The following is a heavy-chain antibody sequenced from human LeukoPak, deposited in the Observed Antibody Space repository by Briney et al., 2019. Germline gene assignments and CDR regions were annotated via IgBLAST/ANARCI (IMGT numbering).Heavy chain of an antibody. Sequence: SQTLSVTCAISGDSVSSNSAAWSWIRQSPSRGLEWLGRTYYRSKWYNDYAVSVKSRITINPDTSKNQFSLQLNSVTPEDTAVYYCARVTDLYGDYAPFGYWGQGTLVTVSS. CDR1: GDSVSSNSAA. CDR3: ARVTDLYGDYAPFGY. V-gene: IGHV6-1*01. CDR2: TYYRSKWYN. J-gene: IGHJ4*02. D-gene: IGHD4-17*01.